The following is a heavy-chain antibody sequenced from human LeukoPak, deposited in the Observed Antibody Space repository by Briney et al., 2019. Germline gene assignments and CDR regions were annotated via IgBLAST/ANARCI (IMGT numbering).Heavy chain of an antibody. CDR1: GYSFTSYW. V-gene: IGHV5-51*01. D-gene: IGHD6-19*01. Sequence: GESLQISCQGSGYSFTSYWIGWVRQMPGKGLEWMGIIYPGDSDTRYSPSFQGQVTISADKSISTAYLQWSSLKASDTAMYYCARHYTMYSSGFDPWGQGTTVTVSS. CDR3: ARHYTMYSSGFDP. CDR2: IYPGDSDT. J-gene: IGHJ6*02.